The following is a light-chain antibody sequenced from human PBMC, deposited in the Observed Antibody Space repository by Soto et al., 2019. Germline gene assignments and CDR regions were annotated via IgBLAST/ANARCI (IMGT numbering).Light chain of an antibody. Sequence: EIVLTQSPATLSSSPGERATLSCRAGQSVSNNYLGWYQQKPGKAPRLLIYGASNRDTGIPERFSGSGSGTDFTLTISSLEPEDFAVYYCQQRSNWPCTFGQGTKVDIK. CDR2: GAS. J-gene: IGKJ1*01. V-gene: IGKV3-11*01. CDR1: QSVSNNY. CDR3: QQRSNWPCT.